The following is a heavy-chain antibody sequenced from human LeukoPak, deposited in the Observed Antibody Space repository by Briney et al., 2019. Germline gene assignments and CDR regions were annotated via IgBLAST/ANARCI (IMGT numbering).Heavy chain of an antibody. CDR2: IYHSGTT. Sequence: PSETLSLXCTVSGYSISSGYYWVWIRQPPGKGLEWIGCIYHSGTTYYNPSLKSRITISVDTSKNQFSLKLSSVTAADTAMYYCARDQPYMDVWGKGTTVTVSS. J-gene: IGHJ6*03. CDR3: ARDQPYMDV. V-gene: IGHV4-38-2*02. CDR1: GYSISSGYY.